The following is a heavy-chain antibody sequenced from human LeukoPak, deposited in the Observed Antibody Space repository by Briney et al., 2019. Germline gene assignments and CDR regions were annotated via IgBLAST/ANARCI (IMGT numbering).Heavy chain of an antibody. CDR1: GGSISSSNW. CDR3: ARVPYYDSSGYNL. CDR2: IYRSGST. Sequence: SETLSLTCAVSGGSISSSNWWSWVRQPPGKGLEWIGEIYRSGSTNYNPSLKSRVTISVDKSKNQFSLKLSSVTAADTAVYYCARVPYYDSSGYNLWGQGTLVTVSS. V-gene: IGHV4-4*02. D-gene: IGHD3-22*01. J-gene: IGHJ5*02.